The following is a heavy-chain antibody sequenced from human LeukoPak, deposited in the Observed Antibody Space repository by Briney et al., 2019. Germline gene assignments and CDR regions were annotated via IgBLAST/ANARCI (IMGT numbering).Heavy chain of an antibody. D-gene: IGHD3-10*01. CDR1: GYTFTSYD. CDR3: ARGRVVRGVIYPHIFGNQLHQQNWFDP. J-gene: IGHJ5*02. CDR2: MNPNSGNT. Sequence: ASVKVSCKASGYTFTSYDINWVRQATGQGLEWMGWMNPNSGNTGYAQKFQGRVTMTRNTSISTAYMELSSLRSEDTAVYYCARGRVVRGVIYPHIFGNQLHQQNWFDPGAREPWSPSPQ. V-gene: IGHV1-8*01.